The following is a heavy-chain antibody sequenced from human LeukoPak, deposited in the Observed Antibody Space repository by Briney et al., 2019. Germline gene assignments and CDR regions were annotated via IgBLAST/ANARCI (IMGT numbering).Heavy chain of an antibody. J-gene: IGHJ6*03. CDR1: GFTFSSYT. CDR2: ISGSGGST. CDR3: AKRGYYYYYMDV. Sequence: PGGSLRLSCAASGFTFSSYTMSWVRQAPGKGLEWVSAISGSGGSTYYADSVKGRFTISRDNSKSTLYLQMNSLRAEDTAVYYCAKRGYYYYYMDVWGKGTTVTVSS. V-gene: IGHV3-23*01.